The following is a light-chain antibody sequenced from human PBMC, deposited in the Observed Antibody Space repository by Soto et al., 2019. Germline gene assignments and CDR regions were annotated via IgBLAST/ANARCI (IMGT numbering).Light chain of an antibody. J-gene: IGKJ2*01. Sequence: EIVMTQSPATLSVSPGERATLSCRASQSVNINLAWYQQKPGQAPRLLIQGASTRATGTPARFSGSGSGTEFTLTISSLQSEDFAVYYCQQYNTYPYTFGQGTKLEIK. V-gene: IGKV3-15*01. CDR2: GAS. CDR3: QQYNTYPYT. CDR1: QSVNIN.